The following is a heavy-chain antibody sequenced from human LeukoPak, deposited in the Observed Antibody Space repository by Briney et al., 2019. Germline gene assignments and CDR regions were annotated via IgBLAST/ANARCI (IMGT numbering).Heavy chain of an antibody. CDR1: GFTFSSYG. CDR3: AKGPSQGATWLGDY. V-gene: IGHV3-30*02. D-gene: IGHD6-19*01. J-gene: IGHJ4*02. CDR2: IRHDESVR. Sequence: GGSLRLSCAASGFTFSSYGMHWVRQAPGKGLEWVAFIRHDESVRYCADSVKGRFTISRDNSKNTLSLQMNSLRPEDTAVYYCAKGPSQGATWLGDYWGQGILVTVSS.